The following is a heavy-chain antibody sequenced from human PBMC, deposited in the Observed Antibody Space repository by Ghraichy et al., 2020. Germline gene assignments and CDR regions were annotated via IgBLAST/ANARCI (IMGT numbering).Heavy chain of an antibody. D-gene: IGHD1-14*01. V-gene: IGHV3-9*01. CDR1: GFTFDDYA. J-gene: IGHJ4*02. CDR3: AKAGMPLTALGYFDY. Sequence: SLRLSCAASGFTFDDYAMHWVRQAPGKGLDWVSGISWNSGSIGYADSVKGRFTISRDNAKNSLYLQMNSLRAEDTALYYCAKAGMPLTALGYFDYWGQGTLVTVSS. CDR2: ISWNSGSI.